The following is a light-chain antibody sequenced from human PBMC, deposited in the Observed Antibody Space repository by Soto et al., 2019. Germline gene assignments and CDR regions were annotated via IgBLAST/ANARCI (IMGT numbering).Light chain of an antibody. V-gene: IGKV1-5*01. CDR1: QYISTW. CDR2: DAS. CDR3: QQYKTHPLT. J-gene: IGKJ4*01. Sequence: DIQMTQSPSTLSASVGDRVTFTCRASQYISTWLAWYQQTPGKAPKLLIFDASYLKGGVPSTFSGSGSGTEFTLTISSLQSDDFATYYCQQYKTHPLTFGGGTKVEIK.